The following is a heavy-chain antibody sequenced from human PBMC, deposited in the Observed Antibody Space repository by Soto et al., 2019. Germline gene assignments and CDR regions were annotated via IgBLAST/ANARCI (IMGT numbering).Heavy chain of an antibody. CDR2: ISASSSEI. Sequence: GGSLRLSCAASGFTFSGYSMNWVRQAPGKGLEWLSYISASSSEIYYADSVKGRFTISRDNAKNSLYLQMNSLRGEDTAVYYCVRYNWNNPYNWFDPWGQGTPVTVSS. V-gene: IGHV3-48*01. J-gene: IGHJ5*02. CDR3: VRYNWNNPYNWFDP. CDR1: GFTFSGYS. D-gene: IGHD1-20*01.